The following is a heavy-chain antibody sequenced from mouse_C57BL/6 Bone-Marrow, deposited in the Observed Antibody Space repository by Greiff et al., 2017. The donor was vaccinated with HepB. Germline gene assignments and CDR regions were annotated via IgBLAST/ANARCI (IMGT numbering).Heavy chain of an antibody. CDR1: GYTFTDYY. D-gene: IGHD3-2*02. J-gene: IGHJ2*01. CDR2: INPNNGGT. V-gene: IGHV1-26*01. Sequence: VQLKESGPELVKPGASVKISCKASGYTFTDYYMNWVKQSHGKSLEWIGDINPNNGGTSYNQKFKGKATLTVDKSSSTAYMELRSLTSEDSAVYYCARSGAAQVPFDYWGQGTTLTVSS. CDR3: ARSGAAQVPFDY.